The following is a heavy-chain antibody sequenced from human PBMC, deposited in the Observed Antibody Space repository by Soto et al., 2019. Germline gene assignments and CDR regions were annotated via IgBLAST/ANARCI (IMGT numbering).Heavy chain of an antibody. D-gene: IGHD5-12*01. J-gene: IGHJ3*02. CDR2: IYPGDSDT. V-gene: IGHV5-51*01. CDR3: ARVGIVATITGAFDI. CDR1: GYGFTSYW. Sequence: GEFLKISCKGSGYGFTSYWIGWVRQMPGKGLEWMGIIYPGDSDTRYSPSFQGQVTISADKSISTAYLQWSSLKASDTAMYYCARVGIVATITGAFDIWGQGTMVTVSS.